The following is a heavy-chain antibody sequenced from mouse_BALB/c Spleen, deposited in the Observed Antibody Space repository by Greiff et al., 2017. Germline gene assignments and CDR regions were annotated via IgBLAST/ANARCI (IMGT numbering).Heavy chain of an antibody. CDR2: IRNKANGYTT. V-gene: IGHV7-3*02. CDR1: GFTFTDYY. Sequence: EVHLVESGGGLVQPGGSLRLSCATSGFTFTDYYMSWVRQPPGKALEWLGFIRNKANGYTTEYSASVKGRFTISRDNSQSILYLQMNTLRAEDSSTYYCAKDTWDDYWGQGTTVTVSS. D-gene: IGHD4-1*01. CDR3: AKDTWDDY. J-gene: IGHJ2*01.